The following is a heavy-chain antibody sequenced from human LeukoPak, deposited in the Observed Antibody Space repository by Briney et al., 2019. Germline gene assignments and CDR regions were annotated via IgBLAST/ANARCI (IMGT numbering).Heavy chain of an antibody. CDR1: GGTFSSYA. CDR3: AREEEAEAANWFDP. Sequence: SVKVSCKASGGTFSSYAISWVRQAPGQGLEWMGGIIPIFGTANYAQKFQGRVTITADESTSTAYMELSSLRSEDTAVYYCAREEEAEAANWFDPWGQGTLVTVSS. V-gene: IGHV1-69*13. J-gene: IGHJ5*02. D-gene: IGHD6-19*01. CDR2: IIPIFGTA.